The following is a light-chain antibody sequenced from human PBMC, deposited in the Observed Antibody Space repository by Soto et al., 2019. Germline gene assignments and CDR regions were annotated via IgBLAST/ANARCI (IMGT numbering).Light chain of an antibody. V-gene: IGLV2-11*01. CDR2: DVT. J-gene: IGLJ2*01. Sequence: QSALTQPRSVSGSPGQSVTISCTGNSSDIGAYNYVSWYQQHPGKAPKLMIYDVTKRPSGVPDRFSGSKSGNTASLTISGLQADDEAVYYCCSYAGSYIFVFGGGTKLTVL. CDR3: CSYAGSYIFV. CDR1: SSDIGAYNY.